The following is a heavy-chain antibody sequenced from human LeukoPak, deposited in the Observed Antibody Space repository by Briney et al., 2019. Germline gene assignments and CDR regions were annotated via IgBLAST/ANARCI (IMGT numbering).Heavy chain of an antibody. V-gene: IGHV1-2*02. D-gene: IGHD2-15*01. J-gene: IGHJ1*01. CDR3: ARGIYAGAATGFQH. CDR2: FNPKSGGT. Sequence: ASVKVSCKASGYTFTGYYMHWVRQAPGQGLEWMGWFNPKSGGTNYAQKFQGRVTMARDTSISTAYMELSRLRSDDTAVYYCARGIYAGAATGFQHWGQGTLGTVSS. CDR1: GYTFTGYY.